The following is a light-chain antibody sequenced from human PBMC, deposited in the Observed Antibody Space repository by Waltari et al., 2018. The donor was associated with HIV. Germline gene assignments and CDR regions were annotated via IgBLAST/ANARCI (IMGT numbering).Light chain of an antibody. CDR1: SSNVEANI. Sequence: QSVLTPPSSASGTPGQTVTTFCSGSSSNVEANIVNWYQQLPGTAPKLLIYNNDQRPSGVPDRFSGSKSGTSASLAVSGLQPEDEADYYCATWDDNLNGLLFGGRTKLTVL. J-gene: IGLJ2*01. V-gene: IGLV1-44*01. CDR2: NND. CDR3: ATWDDNLNGLL.